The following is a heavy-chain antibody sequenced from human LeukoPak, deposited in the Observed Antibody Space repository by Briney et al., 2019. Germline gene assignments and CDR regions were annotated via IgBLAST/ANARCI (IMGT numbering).Heavy chain of an antibody. D-gene: IGHD6-6*01. CDR1: GYXFTSYW. J-gene: IGHJ4*02. CDR3: ARHAYSSSSGAIDY. Sequence: GESLKISCNGSGYXFTSYWTCWVRQMPGKGLEWMGIIYPGDSDTRYSPSFQGQVTISADKSINTAYLQWSSLKASDTAMYYCARHAYSSSSGAIDYWGQGTLVTVSS. V-gene: IGHV5-51*01. CDR2: IYPGDSDT.